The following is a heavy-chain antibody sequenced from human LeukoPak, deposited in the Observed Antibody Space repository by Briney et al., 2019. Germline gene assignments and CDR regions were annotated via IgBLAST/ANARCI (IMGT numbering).Heavy chain of an antibody. V-gene: IGHV4-31*03. Sequence: PSQTLSLTCTVSGGSISSGGYYWSWIRQHPGKGLEWIGYIYYSGSTYYNPSLKSRVTISVDTSKNQFSLKPSSVTAADTAVYYCARGIAARDGGTNWFDPWGQGTLVTVSS. CDR3: ARGIAARDGGTNWFDP. J-gene: IGHJ5*02. D-gene: IGHD6-6*01. CDR1: GGSISSGGYY. CDR2: IYYSGST.